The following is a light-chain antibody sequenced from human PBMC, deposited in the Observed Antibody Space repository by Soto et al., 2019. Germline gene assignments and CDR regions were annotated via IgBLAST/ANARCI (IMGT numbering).Light chain of an antibody. Sequence: EIVLTQSPGTVSLSPGERATLSCRASQSVPNSYLAWYQQKPGQAPRLLIYGASSRATGIPVRFSGSGSGTDFTLTISRLEPEDFAVYYCQRYGTSTTFGQGTRWIS. V-gene: IGKV3-20*01. J-gene: IGKJ1*01. CDR3: QRYGTSTT. CDR2: GAS. CDR1: QSVPNSY.